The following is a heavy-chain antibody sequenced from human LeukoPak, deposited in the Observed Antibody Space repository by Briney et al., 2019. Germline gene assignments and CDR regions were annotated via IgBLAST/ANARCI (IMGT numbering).Heavy chain of an antibody. CDR3: ARDPYCSSASCFTLQH. J-gene: IGHJ1*01. V-gene: IGHV3-33*01. D-gene: IGHD2-2*02. CDR1: GFTFSSYG. Sequence: GGSLRLSCAASGFTFSSYGMHWVRQAPGKGLEWVAVICYDGSYKYYADPVKGRFTISRDNSKNTVYLQMNSLRAEDTAVYHCARDPYCSSASCFTLQHWGQGTPVTVSS. CDR2: ICYDGSYK.